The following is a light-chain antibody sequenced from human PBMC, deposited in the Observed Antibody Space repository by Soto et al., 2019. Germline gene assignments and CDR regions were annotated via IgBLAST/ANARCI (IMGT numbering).Light chain of an antibody. V-gene: IGLV3-16*01. CDR1: ALPKKY. Sequence: SYGLTQPPSVSVSLGQMARITCSGEALPKKYAYWYQQKPGQFPVLVIYKDTERPSGIPERFSGSSSGTIVTLTISGVQAEDEADYYCLSADSSGSYTYVFGTGTKVTVL. CDR3: LSADSSGSYTYV. J-gene: IGLJ1*01. CDR2: KDT.